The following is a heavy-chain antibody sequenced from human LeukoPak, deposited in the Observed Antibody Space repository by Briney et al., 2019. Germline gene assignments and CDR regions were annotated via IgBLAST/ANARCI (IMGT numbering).Heavy chain of an antibody. D-gene: IGHD5-18*01. CDR3: ARDAYTYGMVFDY. CDR1: GFTFSGYE. J-gene: IGHJ4*02. Sequence: GGSLRLSCAASGFTFSGYEMNWVRQAPGKGLEWVSYISNNGSTISYADSVKGRFTISRDNAKNSLFLQMNSLRAEDTAVYYCARDAYTYGMVFDYWGQGTLVTVSS. V-gene: IGHV3-48*03. CDR2: ISNNGSTI.